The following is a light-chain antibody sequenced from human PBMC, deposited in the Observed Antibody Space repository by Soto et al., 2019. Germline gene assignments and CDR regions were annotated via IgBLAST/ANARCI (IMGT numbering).Light chain of an antibody. J-gene: IGLJ3*02. CDR1: SGHRSYI. Sequence: QLVLTQSSSASASLGSSVKLTCTLSSGHRSYIIAWHQQQPGKAPRYLMKVEDNGGYNKGSGVPDRFSGSSSGADRYLTISNLQVEDEADYYCETWNSNTRVFGGGTKLTVL. CDR2: VEDNGGY. V-gene: IGLV4-60*02. CDR3: ETWNSNTRV.